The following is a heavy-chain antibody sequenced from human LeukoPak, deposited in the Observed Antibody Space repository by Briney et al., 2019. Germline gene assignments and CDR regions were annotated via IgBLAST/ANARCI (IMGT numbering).Heavy chain of an antibody. CDR2: FDPEDGET. D-gene: IGHD3-10*01. CDR3: ATSTMVRGAHPSD. V-gene: IGHV1-24*01. CDR1: GSTLTELS. J-gene: IGHJ4*02. Sequence: ASVKVSCKVSGSTLTELSMHWVRQAPGKGLEWMGGFDPEDGETIYAQKFQGRVTMTEDTSTDTAYMELSSLRSEDTAVYYCATSTMVRGAHPSDWGQGTLVTVSS.